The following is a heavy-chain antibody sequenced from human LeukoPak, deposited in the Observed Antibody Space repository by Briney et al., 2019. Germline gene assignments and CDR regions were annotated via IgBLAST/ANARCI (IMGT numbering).Heavy chain of an antibody. D-gene: IGHD4-11*01. CDR2: IYTSGST. Sequence: SETLSLTCTVSGNSISSYYWSWIRQPAGKGLEWVGRIYTSGSTNYNPSLKSRVTMSVDTSKNQFSLNLSSVTAADTAFYYCARETTGLARYFDYWGQGTLVTVSS. CDR3: ARETTGLARYFDY. V-gene: IGHV4-4*07. J-gene: IGHJ4*02. CDR1: GNSISSYY.